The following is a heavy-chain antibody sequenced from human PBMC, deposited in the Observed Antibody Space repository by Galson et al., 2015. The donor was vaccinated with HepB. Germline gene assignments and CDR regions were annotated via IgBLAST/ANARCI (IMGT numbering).Heavy chain of an antibody. CDR2: INPSGGST. J-gene: IGHJ5*02. CDR3: ARVGDSGWFDR. V-gene: IGHV1-46*01. D-gene: IGHD1-26*01. CDR1: GYTFTSYQ. Sequence: SVKVSCKASGYTFTSYQVHWVRLAPGQGLEWMGMINPSGGSTSFAQNFQGRVTMTRDTSTRTVYMELSGLRSEDTALYYCARVGDSGWFDRWGQGTQVTVYS.